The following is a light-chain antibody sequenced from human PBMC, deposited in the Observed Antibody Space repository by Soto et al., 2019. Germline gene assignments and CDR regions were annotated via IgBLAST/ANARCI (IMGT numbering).Light chain of an antibody. J-gene: IGLJ2*01. V-gene: IGLV1-40*01. Sequence: QSVLTQPPSVSGAPGQIVTISCTGSSSNIGAGYDVHWYQQLLGTAPKLLVHGNNNRPSGVPDRFSGSTSGTSASLAITGLQAEDEADYYCQSYDNSLNGGVFGGGTKLTVL. CDR3: QSYDNSLNGGV. CDR1: SSNIGAGYD. CDR2: GNN.